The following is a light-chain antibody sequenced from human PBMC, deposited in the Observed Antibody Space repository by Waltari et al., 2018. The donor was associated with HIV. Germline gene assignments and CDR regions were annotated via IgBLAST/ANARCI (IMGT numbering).Light chain of an antibody. CDR3: QTWGTGIRV. J-gene: IGLJ3*02. V-gene: IGLV4-69*01. Sequence: QLVLTQSPSASASLGASVKLTCTLSSGHSRYAIAWHQQQPEKGPRYLMKLNRGGSHSEVDGIPDRFSVSSSGAERYLTISSLQSEDEADYYCQTWGTGIRVFGGGTKLTVL. CDR2: LNRGGSH. CDR1: SGHSRYA.